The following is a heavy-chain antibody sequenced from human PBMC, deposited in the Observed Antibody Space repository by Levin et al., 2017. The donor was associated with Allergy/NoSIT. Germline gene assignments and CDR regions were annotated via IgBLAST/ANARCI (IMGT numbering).Heavy chain of an antibody. V-gene: IGHV3-23*01. CDR2: ISGSGGTT. J-gene: IGHJ2*01. CDR3: AKAITGYWYFDL. CDR1: GLTFSNYA. Sequence: SCAASGLTFSNYAMTWVRQAPGKGLEWVSDISGSGGTTYYADSVRGRFTVSRDNSNSMLYLHMNSLRAEDTAVYYCAKAITGYWYFDLWGRGTLVTVSS. D-gene: IGHD5-24*01.